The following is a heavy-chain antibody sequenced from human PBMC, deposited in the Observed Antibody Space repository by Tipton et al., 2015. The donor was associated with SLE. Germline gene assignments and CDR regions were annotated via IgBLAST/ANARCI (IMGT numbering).Heavy chain of an antibody. J-gene: IGHJ3*02. Sequence: QLVQSGAEVKKPGASVKVSCKASGYTFTSYYMHWVRQAPGQGLEWMGIINPSGGSTSYAQKFQGRVTMTRDTSTSTVYMELSSLRSEDTAVYYCARDRGYDFWSGSAFDIWGQGTMVTVSS. V-gene: IGHV1-46*01. CDR2: INPSGGST. CDR1: GYTFTSYY. D-gene: IGHD3-3*01. CDR3: ARDRGYDFWSGSAFDI.